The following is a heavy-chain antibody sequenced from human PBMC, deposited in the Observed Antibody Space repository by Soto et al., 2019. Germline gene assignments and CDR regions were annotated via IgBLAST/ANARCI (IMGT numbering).Heavy chain of an antibody. V-gene: IGHV1-69*13. Sequence: SVKVSCKASGGTSSNYVISWVRQAPGQGLEWMGGIIPIFGTPTYAQKFQGRVTITADDSTSTAYLQLTPVTAADTALYFCARHDNMTLGSNYLDSWGPGTLVTVSS. CDR1: GGTSSNYV. CDR3: ARHDNMTLGSNYLDS. J-gene: IGHJ4*02. D-gene: IGHD1-1*01. CDR2: IIPIFGTP.